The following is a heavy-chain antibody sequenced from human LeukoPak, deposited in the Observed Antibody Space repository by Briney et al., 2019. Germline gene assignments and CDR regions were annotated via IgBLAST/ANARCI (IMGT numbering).Heavy chain of an antibody. CDR3: ARGSQYYHESSGYYSHDY. Sequence: PSQTLSLTCTVSGGSISSGGYYWSWIRQPPGKGLEWIGEINHSGSTNYSPSLKSRVTISVDTSKNQFSLKLNSVTAADTAVYYCARGSQYYHESSGYYSHDYWGQGTLVTVSS. CDR1: GGSISSGGYY. CDR2: INHSGST. D-gene: IGHD3-22*01. V-gene: IGHV4-30-2*01. J-gene: IGHJ4*02.